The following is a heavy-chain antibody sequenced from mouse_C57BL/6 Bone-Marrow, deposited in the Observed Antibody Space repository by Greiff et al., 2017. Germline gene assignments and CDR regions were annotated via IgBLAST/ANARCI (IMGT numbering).Heavy chain of an antibody. CDR2: IFPGDGDT. CDR1: GYAFSSYW. J-gene: IGHJ3*01. CDR3: ASGAY. V-gene: IGHV1-80*01. Sequence: QVQLQQSGAELVKPGASVKISCKASGYAFSSYWMNWVKQRPGKGLEWIGQIFPGDGDTNYNGKYKGKAILTADKYSRAAYMQLSSLTSEDSAVYFGASGAYWGQGTLVTVSA.